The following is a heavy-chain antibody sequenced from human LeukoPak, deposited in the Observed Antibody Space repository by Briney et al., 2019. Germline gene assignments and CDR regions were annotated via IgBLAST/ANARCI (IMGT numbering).Heavy chain of an antibody. Sequence: SETLSLTCTVSGGSISSGSYYWSWIRQPAEKGLEWIGRIYTSGSTNYNPSLKSRVTISLDTSKNQFSLKLSSVTAADTAVYYCARERAYYDILLRWFDPWGQGTLVTVSS. V-gene: IGHV4-61*02. J-gene: IGHJ5*02. CDR2: IYTSGST. CDR3: ARERAYYDILLRWFDP. CDR1: GGSISSGSYY. D-gene: IGHD3-9*01.